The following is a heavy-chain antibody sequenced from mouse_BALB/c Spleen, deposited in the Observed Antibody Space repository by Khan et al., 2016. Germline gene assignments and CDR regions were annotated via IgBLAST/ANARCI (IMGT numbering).Heavy chain of an antibody. Sequence: QLVQSGAELVRPGSSVKISCKASGYAFSIYWMNWVKQRPGQGLEWIGQIYPGDGDTDYNGKFKDKATLTADKSSSTAYMQLSSLTSEDSAVYFCARSGYGYDYWGQGTTLTVSS. J-gene: IGHJ2*01. CDR3: ARSGYGYDY. V-gene: IGHV1-80*01. CDR2: IYPGDGDT. D-gene: IGHD2-2*01. CDR1: GYAFSIYW.